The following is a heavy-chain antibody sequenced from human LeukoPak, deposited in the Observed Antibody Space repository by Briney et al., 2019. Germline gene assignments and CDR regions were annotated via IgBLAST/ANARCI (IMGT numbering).Heavy chain of an antibody. CDR3: AKENYDYAWGSYRSGPSWFDP. CDR2: ISGSGGST. V-gene: IGHV3-23*01. D-gene: IGHD3-16*02. J-gene: IGHJ5*02. CDR1: GFTFSSYA. Sequence: PGGSLRLSCAASGFTFSSYAMSWVRQAPGKGLEWVSAISGSGGSTYYADSVKGRFTISRDNSKNTLYLQMNSLRAEDTAVYYCAKENYDYAWGSYRSGPSWFDPWGQGTLVTVSS.